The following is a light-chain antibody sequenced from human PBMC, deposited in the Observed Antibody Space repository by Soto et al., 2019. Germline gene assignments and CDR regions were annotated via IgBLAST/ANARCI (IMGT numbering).Light chain of an antibody. CDR1: RRLTTY. CDR2: AAS. V-gene: IGKV1-39*01. J-gene: IGKJ1*01. Sequence: DLQMTQYPSSLSAPLGDRVTITCRASRRLTTYLNWYQQKPGKAPRLLIYAASTLEGGVPSRFSGSGSVTEFTLTISSLHVEDLATYFYQQSYSTPRTFGQGTRLEI. CDR3: QQSYSTPRT.